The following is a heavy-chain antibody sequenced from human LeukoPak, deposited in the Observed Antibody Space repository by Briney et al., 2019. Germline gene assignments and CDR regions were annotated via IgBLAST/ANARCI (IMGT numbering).Heavy chain of an antibody. V-gene: IGHV4-31*03. Sequence: SETLSLTCTVSGGSISSSSYYWGWIRQHPGKGLEWIGYIYYSGSTYYNPSLKSRVTISVDTSKNQFSLNLSSVTAADTTVYYCASKKDFWSGYYTGIISWGQGTLVTVSS. J-gene: IGHJ5*02. CDR1: GGSISSSSYY. CDR3: ASKKDFWSGYYTGIIS. CDR2: IYYSGST. D-gene: IGHD3-3*01.